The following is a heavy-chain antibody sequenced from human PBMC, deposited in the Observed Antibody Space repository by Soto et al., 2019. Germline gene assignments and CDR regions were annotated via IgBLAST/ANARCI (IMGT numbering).Heavy chain of an antibody. CDR2: ISHRGNT. D-gene: IGHD1-26*01. CDR1: GVSINSGTYS. J-gene: IGHJ4*02. V-gene: IGHV4-30-2*01. CDR3: AREIHGAGDYFDL. Sequence: PSQTLSLTCAVSGVSINSGTYSWSWIRQPPGKGLEWVGYISHRGNTYYNSSLRSRVAISLDTSKNQFSLRLSSVTAADTAVYYCAREIHGAGDYFDLWGQGTLVTVSS.